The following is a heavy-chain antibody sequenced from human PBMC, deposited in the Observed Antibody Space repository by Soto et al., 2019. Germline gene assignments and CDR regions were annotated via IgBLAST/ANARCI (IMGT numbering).Heavy chain of an antibody. CDR2: IYYSGST. D-gene: IGHD6-13*01. CDR3: ARATLAAALFGWFDP. J-gene: IGHJ5*02. Sequence: SETLSLTCTVSGGSISSGGYYWSWIRQHPGKGLEWIGYIYYSGSTYYNPSLKSRVTISVDTSKNQFSLKLNSVTAADTAVYYCARATLAAALFGWFDPWGQGTLVTVSS. CDR1: GGSISSGGYY. V-gene: IGHV4-31*03.